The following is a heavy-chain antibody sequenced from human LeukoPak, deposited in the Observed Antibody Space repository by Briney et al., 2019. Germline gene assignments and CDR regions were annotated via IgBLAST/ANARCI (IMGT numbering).Heavy chain of an antibody. CDR3: AREAYCGGDCYSGFDY. J-gene: IGHJ4*02. Sequence: SETLSLTCTVSGGSISSYYWSWIRQPPGKRLEWIGYIYDSGSTNYNPSLKSRVTISIDTSKNQFSLKLSSVTAADTAVYYCAREAYCGGDCYSGFDYWGQGTLVTVSS. CDR2: IYDSGST. CDR1: GGSISSYY. V-gene: IGHV4-59*01. D-gene: IGHD2-21*02.